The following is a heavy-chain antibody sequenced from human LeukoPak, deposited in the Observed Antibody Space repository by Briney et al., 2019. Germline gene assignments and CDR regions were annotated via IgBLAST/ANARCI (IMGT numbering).Heavy chain of an antibody. CDR3: ARDRDGKYYYYYYMDV. V-gene: IGHV3-33*01. J-gene: IGHJ6*03. CDR1: GFTFSSYG. D-gene: IGHD1-14*01. Sequence: PGRSLRLSCAASGFTFSSYGMHWVRQAPGKGLEWVAVIRYDGSNKYYADSVEGRFTISRDNSKNTLYLQMNSLRAEDTAVYYCARDRDGKYYYYYYMDVWGKGTTVTVSS. CDR2: IRYDGSNK.